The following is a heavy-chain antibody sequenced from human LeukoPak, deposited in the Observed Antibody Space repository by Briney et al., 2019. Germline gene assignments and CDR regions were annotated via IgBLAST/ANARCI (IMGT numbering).Heavy chain of an antibody. CDR3: ARGAVGARSFDY. Sequence: SETRSLTCTVSGGSISSSSYYWGWIRQPPGKGLEWIGSIYYSGSTYYNPSLKSRVTISVDTSKNQFSLKLSSVTAADTAVYYCARGAVGARSFDYWGQGTLVTVSS. J-gene: IGHJ4*02. D-gene: IGHD1-26*01. CDR1: GGSISSSSYY. V-gene: IGHV4-39*07. CDR2: IYYSGST.